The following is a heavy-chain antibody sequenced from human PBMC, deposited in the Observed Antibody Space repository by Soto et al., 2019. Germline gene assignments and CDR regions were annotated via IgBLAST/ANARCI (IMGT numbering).Heavy chain of an antibody. Sequence: QVQLLESGPGLVKPSGTLSLTCDVSGGSITSTNWWTWVRQPPGKGLEWIGEIHHSGRTNYNPSLKIRMIILVDKSKNQFSLKMSSVTAADTAVYYCAIQRYCDDDCYLFDYWGQGTLVTVSS. J-gene: IGHJ4*02. CDR1: GGSITSTNW. CDR2: IHHSGRT. V-gene: IGHV4-4*02. D-gene: IGHD2-21*02. CDR3: AIQRYCDDDCYLFDY.